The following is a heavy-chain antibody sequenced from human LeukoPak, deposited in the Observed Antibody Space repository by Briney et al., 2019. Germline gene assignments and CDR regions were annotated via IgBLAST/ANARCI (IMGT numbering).Heavy chain of an antibody. Sequence: GGSLRLSCAASGLTFHYTWMNWVRQAPGKGLEWVGRIKSKADGGTVDYAAPVKGRFTISRDDSKSTVYLQMNSLNTEDTAIYYRISHAWFDPWGQGTLVIVSS. J-gene: IGHJ5*02. CDR1: GLTFHYTW. CDR3: ISHAWFDP. CDR2: IKSKADGGTV. V-gene: IGHV3-15*07.